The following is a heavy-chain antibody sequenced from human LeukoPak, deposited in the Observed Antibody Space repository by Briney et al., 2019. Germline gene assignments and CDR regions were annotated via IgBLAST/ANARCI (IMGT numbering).Heavy chain of an antibody. D-gene: IGHD6-13*01. CDR2: INHSGST. J-gene: IGHJ5*02. Sequence: PSETLSLTCAVYGGSFSGYYWSWIRQPPGKELEWIGEINHSGSTNYNPSLKSRVTISVDTSKNQFSLKLSSVTAADTAVYYCARGRSSSWYWGNWFDPWGQGTLVTVSS. V-gene: IGHV4-34*01. CDR3: ARGRSSSWYWGNWFDP. CDR1: GGSFSGYY.